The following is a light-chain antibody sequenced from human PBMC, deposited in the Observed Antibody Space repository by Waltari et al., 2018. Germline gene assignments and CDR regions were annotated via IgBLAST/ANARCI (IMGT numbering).Light chain of an antibody. V-gene: IGLV2-14*03. Sequence: QSALTQPASVSGSPGQSITISCSDTSSDVGGYNYVSWYQQHPGNAPKLIIFDVTRWPAGVSNRFSGSKSGNTASLTIFGLQAEDEADYYCASYTSTRTVVFGGGTRVTVL. J-gene: IGLJ2*01. CDR2: DVT. CDR1: SSDVGGYNY. CDR3: ASYTSTRTVV.